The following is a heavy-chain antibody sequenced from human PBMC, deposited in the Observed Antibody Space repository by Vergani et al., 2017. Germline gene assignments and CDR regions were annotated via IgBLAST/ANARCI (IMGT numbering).Heavy chain of an antibody. Sequence: QVQLVQSGAEVKKPGASVKVSCKASGYTFTGYYMHWVRQAPGQGLEWMGWINPNSGGTNYAQKFQGRVTMTRDTSTSTVYMELSSLRAEDTAVYYCASEPLHPDDYIWGSYRLRLRFVIGLWGQGTLVTVSS. V-gene: IGHV1-2*02. CDR3: ASEPLHPDDYIWGSYRLRLRFVIGL. CDR2: INPNSGGT. D-gene: IGHD3-16*02. J-gene: IGHJ4*02. CDR1: GYTFTGYY.